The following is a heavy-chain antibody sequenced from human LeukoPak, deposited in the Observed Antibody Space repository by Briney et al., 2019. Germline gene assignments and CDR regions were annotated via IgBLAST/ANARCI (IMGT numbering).Heavy chain of an antibody. Sequence: ASVKVSCKASGGTFSSYAISWVRQAPGQGLEWMGGIIPIFGTANYAQKFQGRVTITTDESTSTAYMELSSLRSEDTAVYYCALTMVRGVINWGQGTLVTVSS. V-gene: IGHV1-69*05. D-gene: IGHD3-10*01. CDR1: GGTFSSYA. CDR3: ALTMVRGVIN. J-gene: IGHJ4*02. CDR2: IIPIFGTA.